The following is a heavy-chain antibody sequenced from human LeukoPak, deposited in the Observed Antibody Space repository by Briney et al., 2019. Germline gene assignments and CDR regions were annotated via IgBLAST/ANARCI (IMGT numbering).Heavy chain of an antibody. CDR2: IYYSGST. CDR3: ARTTEGYCSSASCFGFSYSYYMDV. CDR1: GGSFSGYY. J-gene: IGHJ6*03. Sequence: SETLSLTCAVYGGSFSGYYWSWIRQPPGKGLEWIGYIYYSGSTNYNPSLKSRVTISVDTSKNQFSLKLSSVIAADTAVYYCARTTEGYCSSASCFGFSYSYYMDVWGKGTTVTISS. V-gene: IGHV4-59*01. D-gene: IGHD2-2*01.